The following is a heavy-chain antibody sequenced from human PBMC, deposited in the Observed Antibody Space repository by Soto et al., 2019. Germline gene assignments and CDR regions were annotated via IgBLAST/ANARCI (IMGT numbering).Heavy chain of an antibody. D-gene: IGHD4-17*01. Sequence: SQTLSLTCTVSGGSIRSYYWRCIRQPPGKGLEWIGYIYYSGSTNYNPSLKSRVTISVDTSKNQFSLKLSSVTAADTAVYYCARKVSNTVTVDYWGQGTLVNVSS. V-gene: IGHV4-59*08. CDR3: ARKVSNTVTVDY. CDR1: GGSIRSYY. CDR2: IYYSGST. J-gene: IGHJ4*02.